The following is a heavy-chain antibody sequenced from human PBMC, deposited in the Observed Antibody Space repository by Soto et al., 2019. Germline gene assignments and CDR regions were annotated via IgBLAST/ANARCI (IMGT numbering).Heavy chain of an antibody. CDR3: AKGKAPGYSGGWYYFDY. CDR1: GFTFSSYG. CDR2: ISYDGSNK. V-gene: IGHV3-30*18. Sequence: QVQLVESGGGVVQPGRSLRLSCAASGFTFSSYGMHWVRQAPGKGLEWVAVISYDGSNKYYADSVKGRFTISRDNSKNTLDLQMNGLRAEDTCVYYCAKGKAPGYSGGWYYFDYWGQGTLVTVSS. J-gene: IGHJ4*02. D-gene: IGHD6-19*01.